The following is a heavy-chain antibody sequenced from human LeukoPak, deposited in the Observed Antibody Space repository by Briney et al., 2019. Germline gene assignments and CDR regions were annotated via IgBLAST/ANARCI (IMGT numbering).Heavy chain of an antibody. D-gene: IGHD4-17*01. V-gene: IGHV3-23*01. CDR2: ISGSGGST. CDR1: GFTFSSYA. Sequence: PGGSLRLSCAASGFTFSSYAMSWVRQAPGKGLEWVTAISGSGGSTYYADSVKGRSTISRDNSKNTLYLQMNSLRAEDTAVYYCAKGPGLFYGDYVRYFDYWGQGTLVTVSS. CDR3: AKGPGLFYGDYVRYFDY. J-gene: IGHJ4*02.